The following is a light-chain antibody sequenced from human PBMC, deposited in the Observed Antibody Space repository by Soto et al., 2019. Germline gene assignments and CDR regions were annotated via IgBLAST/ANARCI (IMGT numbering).Light chain of an antibody. Sequence: EIVMTQSPGTLSLSPGERATLSCRASRSVSSYLAWYQQKPGQAPRLLIYGASARATGIPARFSGSGSGTEFTLTISSLQSEDFAVYYCQQYNDWPWTFGQGTKVDIK. V-gene: IGKV3-15*01. CDR2: GAS. CDR3: QQYNDWPWT. J-gene: IGKJ1*01. CDR1: RSVSSY.